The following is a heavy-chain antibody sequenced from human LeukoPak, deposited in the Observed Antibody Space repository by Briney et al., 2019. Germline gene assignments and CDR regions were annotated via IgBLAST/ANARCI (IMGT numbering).Heavy chain of an antibody. Sequence: GALVKVSCKASGYTFTSYGISWVRQAPGQGLEWMGWISDYNGNTNCAQKLQGRVTMTTDTSTSTAYMDLSSLRSEDTAVYYCATIGHCSSTSCYFDDYYMDVWGKGTTVTVSS. CDR1: GYTFTSYG. CDR2: ISDYNGNT. CDR3: ATIGHCSSTSCYFDDYYMDV. J-gene: IGHJ6*03. V-gene: IGHV1-18*01. D-gene: IGHD2-2*01.